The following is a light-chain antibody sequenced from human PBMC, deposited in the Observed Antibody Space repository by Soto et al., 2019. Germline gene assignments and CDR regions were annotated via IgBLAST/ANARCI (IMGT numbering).Light chain of an antibody. Sequence: EIVMTQSPATLSVSPGERATLSCRASQSVSSNLAWYQQKPGQTPRLLIYVASTRATGVPARFTGSESGTEFTLTITSLQPEDFAIYYCQQYNNWPLTFGGGTKVEIK. CDR2: VAS. CDR3: QQYNNWPLT. CDR1: QSVSSN. V-gene: IGKV3-15*01. J-gene: IGKJ4*01.